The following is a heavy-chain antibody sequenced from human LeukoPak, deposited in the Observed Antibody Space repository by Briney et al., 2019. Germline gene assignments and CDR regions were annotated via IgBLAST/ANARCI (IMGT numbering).Heavy chain of an antibody. Sequence: GGSLRLSCAASGFTFSSYWMSWVRQAPGKGLEWVSGMSGSDGSTYYADSVKGRFTISRDNAKNSLYLQMNSLRSEDTALYYCAKDNIRIVVAGTIDYWGQGTLVTVSS. D-gene: IGHD6-19*01. CDR3: AKDNIRIVVAGTIDY. V-gene: IGHV3-23*01. CDR1: GFTFSSYW. J-gene: IGHJ4*02. CDR2: MSGSDGST.